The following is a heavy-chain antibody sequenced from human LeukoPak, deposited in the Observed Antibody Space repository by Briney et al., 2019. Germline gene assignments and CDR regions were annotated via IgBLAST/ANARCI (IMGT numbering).Heavy chain of an antibody. V-gene: IGHV1-69*13. CDR1: GDTFSSYV. D-gene: IGHD6-19*01. Sequence: GASVKVSCKASGDTFSSYVISWVRQAPGQGLEWMGGIIPIFGTANYAQKFQGRVTITADESTSAAYMELSSLRSEDTAVYYCAKLSSGHIYYFDYWGQGTLVTVSS. CDR3: AKLSSGHIYYFDY. J-gene: IGHJ4*02. CDR2: IIPIFGTA.